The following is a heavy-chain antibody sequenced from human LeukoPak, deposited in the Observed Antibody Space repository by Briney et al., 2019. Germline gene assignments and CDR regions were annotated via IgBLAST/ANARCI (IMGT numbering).Heavy chain of an antibody. CDR2: VDPEDGET. V-gene: IGHV1-69-2*01. Sequence: GATVKISCKVSVYTFSDYYMHWVQQAPGKGLEWMGLVDPEDGETICAEKLQGRVTITADTSTNTAYMELSSLRSEDTAVYDCATASRGGDYWGQGTLVTVSS. CDR3: ATASRGGDY. J-gene: IGHJ4*02. CDR1: VYTFSDYY.